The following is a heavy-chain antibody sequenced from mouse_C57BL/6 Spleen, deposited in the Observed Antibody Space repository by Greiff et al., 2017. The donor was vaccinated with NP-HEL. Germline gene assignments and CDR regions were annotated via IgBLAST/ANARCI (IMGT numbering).Heavy chain of an antibody. Sequence: VQLQQSGPELVKPGASVKISCKASGYAFSSSWMNWVKQRPGKGLEWIGRIYPGDGDTNYNGKFKGKATLTADKSSSTTYMQLSSLTSEDSAVYFCAREEVAGTRTWFAYWGQGTLVTVSA. J-gene: IGHJ3*01. CDR3: AREEVAGTRTWFAY. CDR2: IYPGDGDT. D-gene: IGHD3-3*01. CDR1: GYAFSSSW. V-gene: IGHV1-82*01.